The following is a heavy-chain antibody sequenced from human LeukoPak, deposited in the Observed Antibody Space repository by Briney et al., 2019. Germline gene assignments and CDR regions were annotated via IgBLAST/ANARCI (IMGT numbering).Heavy chain of an antibody. CDR2: IYYSGST. J-gene: IGHJ3*02. Sequence: SETLSLTCTVSGGSISSYYWSWIRQPPGKGLEWIGYIYYSGSTNYNPSLKSRVTISVDTSKNQFSLKLSSVTAADTAVYYCARVYFGDHVLRFLEWSPEGFDIWGQGTMVTVSS. CDR3: ARVYFGDHVLRFLEWSPEGFDI. V-gene: IGHV4-59*01. D-gene: IGHD3-3*01. CDR1: GGSISSYY.